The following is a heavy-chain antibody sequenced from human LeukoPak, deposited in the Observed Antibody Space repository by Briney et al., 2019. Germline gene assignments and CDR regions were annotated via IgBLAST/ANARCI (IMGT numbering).Heavy chain of an antibody. J-gene: IGHJ3*02. CDR1: GLTFSNYW. Sequence: GGSLRLSCAASGLTFSNYWVNWVRQAPGKGLEWVANIKQDGSEKYYVDSMNGRFTISRDNAKNSLYLQMNSLRVEDTAVYYCARARGAPVGGFDIWGQGTMVTVSS. D-gene: IGHD1-26*01. CDR3: ARARGAPVGGFDI. CDR2: IKQDGSEK. V-gene: IGHV3-7*01.